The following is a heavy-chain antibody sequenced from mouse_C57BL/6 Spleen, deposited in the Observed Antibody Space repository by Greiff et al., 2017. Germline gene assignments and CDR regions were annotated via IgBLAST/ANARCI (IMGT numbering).Heavy chain of an antibody. CDR3: ARSTMVTTRAAWFAY. Sequence: EVKLQESVAELVRPGASVKLSCTASGFNIKNTYMHWVKQRPEQGLEWIGRIDPANGNTKYAPKFQGKAPITADTSSNTAYLQLSSLTSEDTAIYYCARSTMVTTRAAWFAYWGQGTLVTVSA. J-gene: IGHJ3*01. D-gene: IGHD2-2*01. CDR1: GFNIKNTY. CDR2: IDPANGNT. V-gene: IGHV14-3*01.